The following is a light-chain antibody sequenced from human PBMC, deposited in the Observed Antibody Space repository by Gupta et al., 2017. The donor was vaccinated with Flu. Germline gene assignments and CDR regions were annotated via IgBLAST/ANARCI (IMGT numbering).Light chain of an antibody. J-gene: IGKJ1*01. CDR2: EVS. Sequence: DVVMTQSPLSLPVTLGQPASISCRSSEGLVYSDGHIYLHWFQERPGQSPRRLIYEVSHRESGVPDRFSGRGSGTDFTLKISRVEAEDVGVYYCMQGSRWPWAFGQGTKVEIK. V-gene: IGKV2-30*01. CDR1: EGLVYSDGHIY. CDR3: MQGSRWPWA.